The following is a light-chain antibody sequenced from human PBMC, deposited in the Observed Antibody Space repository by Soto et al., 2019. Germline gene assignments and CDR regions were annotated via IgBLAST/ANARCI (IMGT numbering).Light chain of an antibody. CDR3: SSYTSTMTNV. V-gene: IGLV2-14*03. CDR2: DVV. CDR1: SSDVGGFNS. J-gene: IGLJ1*01. Sequence: QSVLTQPASVSGSPGQSITISCTGTSSDVGGFNSVSWYQLRPGTAPKLILYDVVDRPSGVSYRFSGSKFGNTASLTISGLQAADEADYFCSSYTSTMTNVFGSGTKLTVL.